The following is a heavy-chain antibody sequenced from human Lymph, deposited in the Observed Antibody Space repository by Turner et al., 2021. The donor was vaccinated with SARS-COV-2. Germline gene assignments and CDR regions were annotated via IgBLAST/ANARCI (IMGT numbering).Heavy chain of an antibody. Sequence: VQLEQSGAEVRTPGSSMKVSCKASGGTFSSYAINWLRQATGQGLEWMGGFITIFGIANYAQKFQGRVTITADDSTSTAYMELSSLRSEDTAVYYCARERGSISGDVRGMDVWGQGTTVTVSS. CDR2: FITIFGIA. CDR3: ARERGSISGDVRGMDV. J-gene: IGHJ6*02. V-gene: IGHV1-69*01. CDR1: GGTFSSYA. D-gene: IGHD7-27*01.